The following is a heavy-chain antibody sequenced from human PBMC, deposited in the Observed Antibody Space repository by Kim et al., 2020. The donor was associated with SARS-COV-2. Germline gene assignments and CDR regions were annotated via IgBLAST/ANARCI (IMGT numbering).Heavy chain of an antibody. Sequence: ASVKVSCKASGYTFTNYYMHLVRQAPGQGLEWLGIINPNGGSTSYAQKFQDRVTMTRDTSTSTVYMELNSLRYEDTAVFYCARDPNGYVPFFDYWGQGTLVTVSS. CDR2: INPNGGST. CDR3: ARDPNGYVPFFDY. D-gene: IGHD2-2*03. V-gene: IGHV1-46*01. CDR1: GYTFTNYY. J-gene: IGHJ4*02.